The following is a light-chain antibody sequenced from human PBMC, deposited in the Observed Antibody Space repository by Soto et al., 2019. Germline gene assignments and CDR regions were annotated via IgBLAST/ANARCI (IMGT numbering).Light chain of an antibody. Sequence: QSVLTQPPSVSAAPGQKVTISCSGSSSNIGSNYVSWYQQLPKTAPKLLIHDNNERPSGIPDRFSGSKSGTSATLGITGLQTGDEADYYCGTWDDSLRAVVFGGGTKLT. CDR3: GTWDDSLRAVV. V-gene: IGLV1-51*01. CDR2: DNN. J-gene: IGLJ3*02. CDR1: SSNIGSNY.